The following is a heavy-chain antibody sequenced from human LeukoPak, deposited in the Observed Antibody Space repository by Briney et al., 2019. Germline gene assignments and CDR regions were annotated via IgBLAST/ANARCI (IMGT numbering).Heavy chain of an antibody. CDR1: GYTFTSYG. CDR2: ISAYHGNT. V-gene: IGHV1-18*01. CDR3: ARLGPPYEVDCLLPDH. J-gene: IGHJ4*02. D-gene: IGHD3-9*01. Sequence: ASVTVSCKASGYTFTSYGISWVRQAPGQGLAWMGWISAYHGNTNYEQKLQGRVTMTTDTSTSTAYMELRSLRSDHTAVYCCARLGPPYEVDCLLPDHWGQGTLVTVSS.